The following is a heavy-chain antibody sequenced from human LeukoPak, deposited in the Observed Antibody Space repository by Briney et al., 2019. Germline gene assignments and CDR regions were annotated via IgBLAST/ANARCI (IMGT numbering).Heavy chain of an antibody. Sequence: SETLSLTCDVSGGSINRGGYSWSWIRQPPGKGLEWIGYIYNGGRTFYSPSLNSRVTISVDTSKNQFSLKLSSVTAADTAIYYCARVDLLISGIDYWGQGTLVTVSS. CDR3: ARVDLLISGIDY. CDR2: IYNGGRT. CDR1: GGSINRGGYS. V-gene: IGHV4-30-2*01. J-gene: IGHJ4*02. D-gene: IGHD1-26*01.